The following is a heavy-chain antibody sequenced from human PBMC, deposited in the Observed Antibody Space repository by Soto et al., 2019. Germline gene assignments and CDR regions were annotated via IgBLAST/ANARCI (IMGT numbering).Heavy chain of an antibody. V-gene: IGHV3-74*01. CDR1: GFTFSTYW. Sequence: EVQLVESGGGLVQPGGSLRLSCAATGFTFSTYWMHWVRQGPGKGLVCVSRISTVGSSTTYAVSVKGRFTIYRDNANNTMYLQMNSLSGEDTAVYYCARATGSDHPFDYWGQGTLVTVSS. J-gene: IGHJ4*02. CDR3: ARATGSDHPFDY. D-gene: IGHD2-21*02. CDR2: ISTVGSST.